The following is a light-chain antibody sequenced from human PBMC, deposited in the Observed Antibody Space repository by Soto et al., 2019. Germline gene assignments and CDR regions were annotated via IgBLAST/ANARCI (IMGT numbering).Light chain of an antibody. V-gene: IGKV1-12*01. J-gene: IGKJ4*01. CDR3: KQSQSFPLT. Sequence: DIPMTQSPSPLSASVGDRVTITCRASQPINRWLAWYQQKPGKAPKLLIYAASSLHTGVPLRFSGSGSGTDFSLTISSLQPEDFATYYCKQSQSFPLTFGGGTKVDIK. CDR2: AAS. CDR1: QPINRW.